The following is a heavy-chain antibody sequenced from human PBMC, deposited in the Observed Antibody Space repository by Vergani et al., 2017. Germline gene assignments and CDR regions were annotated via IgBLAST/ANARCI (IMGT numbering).Heavy chain of an antibody. V-gene: IGHV1-69*12. CDR2: NIPIFGTA. D-gene: IGHD3-16*02. Sequence: QVQLVQSGAEVKKPGSSVKVSCKASGGTFSSYAISWVRQAPGQGLEWMGGNIPIFGTANYAQKFQGRVTITADESTSTAYMELSSLRSEDTAVYYCARCPYDYVWGSYRRPNYFDYWGQGTLVTVSS. CDR1: GGTFSSYA. CDR3: ARCPYDYVWGSYRRPNYFDY. J-gene: IGHJ4*02.